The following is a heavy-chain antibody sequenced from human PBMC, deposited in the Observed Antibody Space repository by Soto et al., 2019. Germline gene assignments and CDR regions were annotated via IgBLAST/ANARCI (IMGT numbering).Heavy chain of an antibody. CDR2: IYYSGST. CDR1: GGSISSSSYY. D-gene: IGHD3-22*01. Sequence: PSETLSLTCTVSGGSISSSSYYWGWIRQPPGKGLEWIGSIYYSGSTYYNPSLKSRVTISVDTSKNQFSLKLSSVTAADTAVYYCARATQVVTHFDYWGQGTLVTVSS. J-gene: IGHJ4*02. CDR3: ARATQVVTHFDY. V-gene: IGHV4-39*01.